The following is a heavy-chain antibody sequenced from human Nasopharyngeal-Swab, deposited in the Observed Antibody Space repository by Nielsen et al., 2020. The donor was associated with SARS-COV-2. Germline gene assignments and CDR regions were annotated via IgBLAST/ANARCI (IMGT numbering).Heavy chain of an antibody. CDR3: ARGLIVATIFHYYYYVDV. D-gene: IGHD5-12*01. Sequence: ASVKVSCMASGYTFSSSYDINWVRQATGQGLEWMGWMNPNSGNTGYAQKFQGRVTMTRNTSISTAYMELSSLRSEDTAVYYCARGLIVATIFHYYYYVDVWGKGTTVTVSS. CDR2: MNPNSGNT. CDR1: GYTFSSSYD. J-gene: IGHJ6*03. V-gene: IGHV1-8*01.